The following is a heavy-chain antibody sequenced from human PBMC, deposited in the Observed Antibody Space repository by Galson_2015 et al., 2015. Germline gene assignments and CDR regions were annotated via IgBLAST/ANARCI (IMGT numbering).Heavy chain of an antibody. D-gene: IGHD3-22*01. Sequence: SVKVSCKASGGTFSSYAISWVRQAPGQGLEWMGGIIPIFGTANYAQKFQGRVTITADESTSTAYMELSSLRSEDTAVYYCARALDDSSGYIYYYYGMDVWGQGTTVTVSS. CDR1: GGTFSSYA. CDR2: IIPIFGTA. J-gene: IGHJ6*02. V-gene: IGHV1-69*13. CDR3: ARALDDSSGYIYYYYGMDV.